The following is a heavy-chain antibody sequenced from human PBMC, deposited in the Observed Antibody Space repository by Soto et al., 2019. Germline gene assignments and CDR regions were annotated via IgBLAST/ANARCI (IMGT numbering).Heavy chain of an antibody. CDR2: IGTAGDT. CDR3: ARGSGWPHFDY. CDR1: GFTFSSYD. Sequence: GGSLRLSCAASGFTFSSYDMHWVRQATGKGLEWVSAIGTAGDTYYPGSVKGRFTISRENAKNSLYLQMNSLRAEDTAVYYCARGSGWPHFDYWGQGTLVTVSS. V-gene: IGHV3-13*01. J-gene: IGHJ4*02. D-gene: IGHD6-19*01.